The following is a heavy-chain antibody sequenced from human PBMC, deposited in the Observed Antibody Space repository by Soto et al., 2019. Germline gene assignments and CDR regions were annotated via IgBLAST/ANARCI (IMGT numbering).Heavy chain of an antibody. CDR2: INPNSGGT. CDR1: GYTFTGYY. D-gene: IGHD4-4*01. V-gene: IGHV1-2*04. CDR3: ARMTTVFDVPQTNYGMDV. J-gene: IGHJ6*02. Sequence: ASVKVSCKASGYTFTGYYMHWVRQAPGQGLEWMGWINPNSGGTNYAQKFQGWVTMTRDTSISTAYMELSRLRSDDTAVYYCARMTTVFDVPQTNYGMDVWGQGTTVTVSS.